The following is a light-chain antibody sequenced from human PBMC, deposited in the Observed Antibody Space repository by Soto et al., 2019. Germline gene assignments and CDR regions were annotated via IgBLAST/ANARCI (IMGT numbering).Light chain of an antibody. CDR2: AAS. CDR3: QESYTTPVT. Sequence: DIPMTQSPSSLSASVGDRVTITCRASQSISSYLNWYQQKPGKAPNLLIYAASTLQSGVPSRFSGSGSGTEFTLTISSLQPEDFATYYCQESYTTPVTFGGGTKVEVK. CDR1: QSISSY. V-gene: IGKV1-39*01. J-gene: IGKJ4*01.